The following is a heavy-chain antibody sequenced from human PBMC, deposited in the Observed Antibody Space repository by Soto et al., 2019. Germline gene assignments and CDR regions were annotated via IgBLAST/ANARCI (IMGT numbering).Heavy chain of an antibody. CDR2: ISSRDLSI. Sequence: QVRLVESGGDLVKPGGSLRISCTASGFIFSNYYMSWIRQAPGKGLEWVSSISSRDLSIYYADSVKGRFTIFRDNAKNSLFLHMSELRTADTAVYYCARVSATGWHVNGRDYFDHWGLGTLVTVSS. CDR1: GFIFSNYY. CDR3: ARVSATGWHVNGRDYFDH. J-gene: IGHJ4*02. V-gene: IGHV3-11*01. D-gene: IGHD6-19*01.